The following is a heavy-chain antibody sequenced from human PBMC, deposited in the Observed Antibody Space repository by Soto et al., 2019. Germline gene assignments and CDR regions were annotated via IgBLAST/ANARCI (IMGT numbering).Heavy chain of an antibody. Sequence: LGVSCAPSCFTFSNYSMRGVLHTPGKGLEWVSGISDSGGRTYYADSVKGRFTISRDNSKNTLYLDMDSLRAEDTAVYYCAKTMIVVLIDWFDPWGQGTLVNVSA. CDR2: ISDSGGRT. V-gene: IGHV3-23*01. D-gene: IGHD3-22*01. CDR3: AKTMIVVLIDWFDP. CDR1: CFTFSNYS. J-gene: IGHJ5*02.